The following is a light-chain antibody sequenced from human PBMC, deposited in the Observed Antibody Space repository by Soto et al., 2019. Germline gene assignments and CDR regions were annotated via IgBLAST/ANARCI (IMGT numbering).Light chain of an antibody. CDR1: RSIXNS. Sequence: LLVTQSASTLSASKGDRVTITCRASRSIXNSFNWYQQKPGKGPEFLGYNASVLKNGLPPRLSGAGSGTHFTRTISGLQPEYSATYYCQHCFTSTWTFGQGTKVDI. V-gene: IGKV1-NL1*01. J-gene: IGKJ1*01. CDR2: NAS. CDR3: QHCFTSTWT.